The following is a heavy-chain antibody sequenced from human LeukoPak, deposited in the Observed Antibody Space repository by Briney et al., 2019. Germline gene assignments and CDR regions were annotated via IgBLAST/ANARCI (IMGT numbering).Heavy chain of an antibody. J-gene: IGHJ4*02. Sequence: GGSLRLSCAASGFTLSNYWISWVRQAPGKGLEWVANIKLDGSEKYYMNSVKGRFTISRDNAKNSLSLQMRSLRAEDTAVYYCARETRGSYVPGLDSWGQGTLVTVSS. CDR3: ARETRGSYVPGLDS. CDR2: IKLDGSEK. D-gene: IGHD1-26*01. V-gene: IGHV3-7*01. CDR1: GFTLSNYW.